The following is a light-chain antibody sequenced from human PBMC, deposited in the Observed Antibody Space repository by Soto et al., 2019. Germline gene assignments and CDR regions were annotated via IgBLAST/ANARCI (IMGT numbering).Light chain of an antibody. Sequence: DIQMTQSPSSLSASVGDRVTITCRTSQGISSWLAWYQQKPGKAHKLLIYAASSLQSGVPSRFSGSGSGTDFALTISGLQPDELAVYYCQQYNRYAVTFGQGTKVDI. J-gene: IGKJ1*01. CDR1: QGISSW. CDR2: AAS. V-gene: IGKV1D-16*01. CDR3: QQYNRYAVT.